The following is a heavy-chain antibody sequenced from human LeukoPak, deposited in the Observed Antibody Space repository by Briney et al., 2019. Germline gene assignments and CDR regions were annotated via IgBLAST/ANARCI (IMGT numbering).Heavy chain of an antibody. CDR2: ISSSGSTI. Sequence: GGSLRLSCAASGFTFSSYEMNWVRQAPGKGLEWVSYISSSGSTIYYADSVKGRFTISRDNAKNSLYLQMNSLRAEDTAVYYCARDYRYFDWLLPYFDYWGQGTLVTVSS. CDR1: GFTFSSYE. J-gene: IGHJ4*02. CDR3: ARDYRYFDWLLPYFDY. D-gene: IGHD3-9*01. V-gene: IGHV3-48*03.